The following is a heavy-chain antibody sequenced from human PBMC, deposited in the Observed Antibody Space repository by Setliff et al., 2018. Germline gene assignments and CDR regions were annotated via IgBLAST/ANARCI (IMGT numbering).Heavy chain of an antibody. Sequence: SETLSLTCAVYGGSFSGYYWSWIRQPPGKRLEWIGEIIHSGSTNYNPSLKSRVTISMDTSKIQFSLKVPSVTAADTAVYYCARSFSRSGKFLLDYWGQGALVTVSS. V-gene: IGHV4-34*12. D-gene: IGHD1-26*01. CDR1: GGSFSGYY. CDR3: ARSFSRSGKFLLDY. J-gene: IGHJ4*02. CDR2: IIHSGST.